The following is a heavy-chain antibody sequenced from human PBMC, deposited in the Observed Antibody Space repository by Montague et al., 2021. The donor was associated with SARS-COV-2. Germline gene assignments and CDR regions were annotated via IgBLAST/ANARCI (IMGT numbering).Heavy chain of an antibody. CDR1: GFSLTTRGVG. J-gene: IGHJ5*02. V-gene: IGHV2-5*02. CDR3: AHKLYGINRRWFDP. CDR2: XYWDDAK. D-gene: IGHD1-14*01. Sequence: PPLVKPTQTLTLTCTFSGFSLTTRGVGVGWIRQPPGKALEWLALXYWDDAKHYSPSLKSRLTITKDTSKNQVVLTMTNMDPVDTATYYCAHKLYGINRRWFDPWGQGTLVTVSS.